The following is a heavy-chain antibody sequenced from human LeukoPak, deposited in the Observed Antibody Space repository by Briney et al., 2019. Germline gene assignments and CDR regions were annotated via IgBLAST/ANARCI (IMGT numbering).Heavy chain of an antibody. J-gene: IGHJ3*02. V-gene: IGHV4-59*01. CDR1: GDSINNYY. CDR2: IYYSGTT. Sequence: SETLSLTCTVSGDSINNYYWSWIRQPPGKGLEWIGYIYYSGTTNYNPSLKSRVSISVDTSKKQFSLKLSSVTAADTAVYYCARSNYEYSSSSDAFDIWGQGTMVTVSS. CDR3: ARSNYEYSSSSDAFDI. D-gene: IGHD6-6*01.